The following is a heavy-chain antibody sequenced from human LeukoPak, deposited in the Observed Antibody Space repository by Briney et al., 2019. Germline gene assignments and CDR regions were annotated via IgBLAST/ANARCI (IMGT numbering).Heavy chain of an antibody. CDR2: IIPIFGTA. V-gene: IGHV1-69*13. CDR1: GGTFSSYA. D-gene: IGHD6-19*01. Sequence: SVKVSCKASGGTFSSYAISWVRQAPGQGLEWMGGIIPIFGTANYAQKFQGRVTITADESTSTAYMELSSLRSEDTAVCYCARRKIAVAGTGTNWFDPWGQGTLVTVSS. J-gene: IGHJ5*02. CDR3: ARRKIAVAGTGTNWFDP.